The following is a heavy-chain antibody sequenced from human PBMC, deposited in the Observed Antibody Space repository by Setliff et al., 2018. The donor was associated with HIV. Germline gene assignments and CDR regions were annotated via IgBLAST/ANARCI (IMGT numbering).Heavy chain of an antibody. CDR2: IYYSGTT. CDR3: ARAGDYGSGNYYDVNWYFDL. CDR1: GGSINSYY. J-gene: IGHJ2*01. V-gene: IGHV4-59*01. Sequence: PSETLSLTCTVSGGSINSYYWSWIRQPPGKGLEWIGYIYYSGTTNYNPSLKSRVTILVDTSKNQFSLKMRSVTAADTAVYYCARAGDYGSGNYYDVNWYFDLWGRGTLVTVSS. D-gene: IGHD3-10*01.